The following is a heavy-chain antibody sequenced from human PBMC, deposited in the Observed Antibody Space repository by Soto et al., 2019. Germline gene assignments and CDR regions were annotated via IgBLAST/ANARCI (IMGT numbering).Heavy chain of an antibody. CDR2: ISYDGSNK. D-gene: IGHD3-16*01. Sequence: QVQLVESGGGVVQPGRSLRLSCAASGFTFSSYAMHWVRQAPGKGLEWVAVISYDGSNKYYADSVKGRFTISRDNSKNTLYLQMNSLRAEDTAVYYCARVARAGEWEPSPIDYWGQGTLVTVSS. CDR3: ARVARAGEWEPSPIDY. CDR1: GFTFSSYA. V-gene: IGHV3-30-3*01. J-gene: IGHJ4*02.